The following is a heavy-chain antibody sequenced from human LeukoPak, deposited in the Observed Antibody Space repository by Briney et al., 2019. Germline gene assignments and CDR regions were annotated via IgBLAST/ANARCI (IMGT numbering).Heavy chain of an antibody. CDR1: GFTFSTLG. CDR3: AKGTSNLDY. D-gene: IGHD1-14*01. CDR2: IGGISAAT. Sequence: PGGSLRLSCAASGFTFSTLGMSWVRRAPGKGLEWVSSIGGISAATYYADSVKGRFTISRDNSKNTLYLQMNSLRAEDTAVYYCAKGTSNLDYWGQGTLVTVSS. J-gene: IGHJ4*02. V-gene: IGHV3-23*01.